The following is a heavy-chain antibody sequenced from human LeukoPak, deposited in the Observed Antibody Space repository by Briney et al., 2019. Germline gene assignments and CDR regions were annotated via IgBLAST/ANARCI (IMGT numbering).Heavy chain of an antibody. V-gene: IGHV1-2*02. CDR3: AREPAAATTPDY. CDR2: INPNSGGT. CDR1: GGTFSSYA. Sequence: GSSVKVSCKASGGTFSSYAISWVRQAPGQGLEWMGWINPNSGGTKYAHNFQGRVSMTGDTSISTAYMELSRLRSGDTGVYYCAREPAAATTPDYWGQGTLVTVSS. J-gene: IGHJ4*02. D-gene: IGHD2-15*01.